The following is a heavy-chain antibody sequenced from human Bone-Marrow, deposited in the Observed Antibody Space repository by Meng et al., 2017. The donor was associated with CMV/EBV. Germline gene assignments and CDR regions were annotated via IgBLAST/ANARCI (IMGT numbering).Heavy chain of an antibody. D-gene: IGHD2-2*01. CDR3: AGDATLSYYCRSTGCYGYYCDY. J-gene: IGHJ4*02. V-gene: IGHV1-46*01. CDR2: VNPSGGTT. CDR1: GYTFTSYY. Sequence: ASVKVSCKASGYTFTSYYMHWVRQAPGQGLEWMGIVNPSGGTTSYAQKFQGRVTMTRDTSTSTVYMELSSLRSEDTAVYYCAGDATLSYYCRSTGCYGYYCDYWGQGTLVTVSS.